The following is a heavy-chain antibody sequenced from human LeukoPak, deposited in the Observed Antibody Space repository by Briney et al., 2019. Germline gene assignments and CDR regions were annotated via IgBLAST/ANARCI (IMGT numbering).Heavy chain of an antibody. J-gene: IGHJ3*02. CDR2: IYYSGST. CDR1: GGSISSSSYY. CDR3: ARDMPHYYGSGRRPFDI. V-gene: IGHV4-39*07. Sequence: PSETLSLTCTVSGGSISSSSYYWGWIRQPPGKGLEWIGSIYYSGSTYYNPSLKSRVTISVDTSKNQFSLKLSSVTAADTAVYYCARDMPHYYGSGRRPFDIWGQGTMVTVSS. D-gene: IGHD3-10*01.